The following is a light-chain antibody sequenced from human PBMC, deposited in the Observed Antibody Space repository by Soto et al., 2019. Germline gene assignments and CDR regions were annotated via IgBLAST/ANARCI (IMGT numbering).Light chain of an antibody. CDR1: QDISNY. CDR2: DAS. J-gene: IGKJ3*01. CDR3: QQYDNLPPSLT. Sequence: DIQMTQSPSSLSASVGDRVTITCQASQDISNYLNWYQQKPGKAPKLLIYDASNLETGVPSRFSGSGSGTDFTFTISSLQPEDIATYYCQQYDNLPPSLTFGPGTKVDIK. V-gene: IGKV1-33*01.